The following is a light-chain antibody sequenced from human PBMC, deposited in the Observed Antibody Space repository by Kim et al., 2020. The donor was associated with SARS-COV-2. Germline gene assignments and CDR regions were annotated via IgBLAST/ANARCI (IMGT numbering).Light chain of an antibody. CDR1: SSDVGGYNY. J-gene: IGLJ1*01. V-gene: IGLV2-14*01. Sequence: QSALTQPASVSGSPGQSITISCTGTSSDVGGYNYVSWYQQHPGKAPKLMIYDVSKRPSGVSNRFSGSKFGNTASLTISWLQAEDEADYYCSSYTSSSTYVFGTGTKVTVL. CDR3: SSYTSSSTYV. CDR2: DVS.